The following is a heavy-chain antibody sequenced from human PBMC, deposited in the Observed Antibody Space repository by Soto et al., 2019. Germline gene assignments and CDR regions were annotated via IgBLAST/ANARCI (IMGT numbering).Heavy chain of an antibody. J-gene: IGHJ6*02. V-gene: IGHV1-69*08. CDR1: GGTFSSYT. D-gene: IGHD5-18*01. CDR3: ARDLGYSYGYYYYYGMDV. CDR2: IIPILGIA. Sequence: QVQLVQSGAEVKKPGSSVKVSCKASGGTFSSYTISWVRQAPGQGIEWMGRIIPILGIANYAQKFQGRVTITADKSTSTAYMELSSLRSEDTAVYYSARDLGYSYGYYYYYGMDVWGQGTTVTVSS.